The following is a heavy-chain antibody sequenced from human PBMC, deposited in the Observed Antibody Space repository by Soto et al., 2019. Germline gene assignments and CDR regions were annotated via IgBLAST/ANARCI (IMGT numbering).Heavy chain of an antibody. J-gene: IGHJ3*02. CDR1: GFTFSSYA. D-gene: IGHD2-15*01. Sequence: GGSLRLSCAASGFTFSSYAMSWVRQAPGKGLEWVSAISGSGGSTYYADSVKGRFTISRDNSKNTLYLQMNSLRAEDTAVYYCAKEKNGYCSGGSCYGKGAFDIWGQGTMVTVSS. CDR3: AKEKNGYCSGGSCYGKGAFDI. CDR2: ISGSGGST. V-gene: IGHV3-23*01.